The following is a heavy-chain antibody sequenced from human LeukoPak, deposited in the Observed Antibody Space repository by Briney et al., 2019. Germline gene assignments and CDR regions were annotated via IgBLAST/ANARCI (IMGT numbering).Heavy chain of an antibody. V-gene: IGHV3-30*18. Sequence: PGRSLRLSCAASGVTFSSYGMHWVRQAPGKGLEWVAVISYDGSNKYYADSVKGRFTISRDNSKNTLYLQMNSLRAEDTAVYYCAKGRGCTGGSCPNWFDPWGQGTLVTVSS. CDR1: GVTFSSYG. CDR3: AKGRGCTGGSCPNWFDP. J-gene: IGHJ5*02. D-gene: IGHD2-15*01. CDR2: ISYDGSNK.